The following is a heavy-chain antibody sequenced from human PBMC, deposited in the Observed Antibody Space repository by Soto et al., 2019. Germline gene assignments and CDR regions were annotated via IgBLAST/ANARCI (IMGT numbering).Heavy chain of an antibody. J-gene: IGHJ4*02. CDR2: ISSSSSYI. V-gene: IGHV3-21*01. D-gene: IGHD3-16*01. CDR3: ARVWGDQYCFDY. CDR1: GFTFSSYS. Sequence: GGSLRLSCAASGFTFSSYSMNWVRQAPGKGLEWVSSISSSSSYIYYADSVKGRFTISRDNAKNSLYLQMNSLRAEDTAVYYCARVWGDQYCFDYWGQGTLVTVSS.